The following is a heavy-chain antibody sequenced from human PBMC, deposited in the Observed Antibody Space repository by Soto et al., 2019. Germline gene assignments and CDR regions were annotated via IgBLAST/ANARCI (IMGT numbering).Heavy chain of an antibody. CDR3: ARRARPDFYYMDV. V-gene: IGHV3-64*01. CDR2: ISSNGVGT. J-gene: IGHJ6*03. CDR1: GFTLSGYA. D-gene: IGHD6-6*01. Sequence: EVQLAESGGGLAQPGGSLRLSCAASGFTLSGYAMDWVRQAPGKGLEYVSGISSNGVGTYYAKSVQGRFTISRDNSKNTVYLQMGSLRPEYMAVYYCARRARPDFYYMDVWGKGTTVTVSS.